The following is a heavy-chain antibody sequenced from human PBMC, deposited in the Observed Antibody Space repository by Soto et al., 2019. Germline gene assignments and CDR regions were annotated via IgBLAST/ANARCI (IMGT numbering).Heavy chain of an antibody. Sequence: ASVKVSWKASGYTFTGYDIHWVRQAPGQGLEWMGWINPNSGGTNYAQKFQGRVTMTRDTSISTAYMELSRLRSDDTAVYYCATRRITIFGVVIPYYYYGMDVWGQGTTVTVSS. D-gene: IGHD3-3*01. CDR3: ATRRITIFGVVIPYYYYGMDV. CDR1: GYTFTGYD. CDR2: INPNSGGT. J-gene: IGHJ6*02. V-gene: IGHV1-2*02.